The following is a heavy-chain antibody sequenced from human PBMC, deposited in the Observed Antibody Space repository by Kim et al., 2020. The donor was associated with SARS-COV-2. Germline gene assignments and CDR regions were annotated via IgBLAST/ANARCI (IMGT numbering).Heavy chain of an antibody. CDR2: ISGSGGST. D-gene: IGHD3-22*01. V-gene: IGHV3-23*01. Sequence: GGSLRLSCAASGFTFSSCAMSWVRQAPGKGLEWVSFISGSGGSTYYADSVKGRFTISRDNSKNTLYLQMNSLRVEDTAVYYCAKDRYDSSGYYFDYWGQGTLVTVSS. J-gene: IGHJ4*02. CDR3: AKDRYDSSGYYFDY. CDR1: GFTFSSCA.